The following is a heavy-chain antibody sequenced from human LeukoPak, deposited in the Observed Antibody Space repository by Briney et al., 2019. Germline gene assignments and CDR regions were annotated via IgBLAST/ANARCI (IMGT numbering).Heavy chain of an antibody. J-gene: IGHJ4*02. CDR3: ARDSPWELPLTGLDY. D-gene: IGHD1-26*01. CDR2: ISTDKGYT. Sequence: AASVKVSCKASGYTFTSYTIHWVRQAPGQRLEWMGWISTDKGYTNYSQKFQGRVTITRDTSASTAYMELSSLRSEDTAVYYCARDSPWELPLTGLDYWGQGTLVTVSS. V-gene: IGHV1-3*04. CDR1: GYTFTSYT.